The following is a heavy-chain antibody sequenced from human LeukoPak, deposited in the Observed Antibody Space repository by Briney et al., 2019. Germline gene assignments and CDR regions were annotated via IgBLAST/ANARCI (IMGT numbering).Heavy chain of an antibody. CDR3: AGRNKFSSGWFVIDY. CDR2: TYYSGST. CDR1: GGSISSYY. V-gene: IGHV4-59*01. Sequence: PSQTLSLTCTVSGGSISSYYWSWIRQPPGKGREWIGYTYYSGSTTYNPSLKSRVTISVDASKTQFSPMLSSVTAADTAVYYCAGRNKFSSGWFVIDYWGQGTLVTVSS. J-gene: IGHJ4*02. D-gene: IGHD6-19*01.